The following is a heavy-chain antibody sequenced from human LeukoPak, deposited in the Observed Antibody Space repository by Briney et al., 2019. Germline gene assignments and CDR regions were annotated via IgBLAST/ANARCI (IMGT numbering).Heavy chain of an antibody. Sequence: ASVKVSCKTSGYTFTSYDINWVRQATGQGLEWMGVMNTNSGNTGYAQRFRGRVTITRNTSISTDYMELSSLRSEDTAVYYCARGASRSFDYWGQGTLVTVSS. V-gene: IGHV1-8*03. CDR1: GYTFTSYD. J-gene: IGHJ4*02. CDR2: MNTNSGNT. D-gene: IGHD6-6*01. CDR3: ARGASRSFDY.